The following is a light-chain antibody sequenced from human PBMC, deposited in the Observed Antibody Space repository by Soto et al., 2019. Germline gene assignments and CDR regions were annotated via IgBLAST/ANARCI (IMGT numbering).Light chain of an antibody. CDR2: DVS. CDR3: VSYTSSSTVV. V-gene: IGLV2-14*01. J-gene: IGLJ3*02. Sequence: QSVLTQPASVSGSPGQSITISCTGTSSDVGGYNFVSWYQQHPGKAPKLMIYDVSHRPSGVSNRFSGSKSGNTASLTISGLQAEDEADYYCVSYTSSSTVVFGGGTKVTVL. CDR1: SSDVGGYNF.